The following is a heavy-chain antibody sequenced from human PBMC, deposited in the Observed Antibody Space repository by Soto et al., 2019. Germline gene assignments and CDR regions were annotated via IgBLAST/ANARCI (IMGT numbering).Heavy chain of an antibody. J-gene: IGHJ4*02. Sequence: PGGSLRLSCVVSGITFNSNWMHWVRQAPGKRLVWVSRINSDGSTTSYADSVRGRFTISRDNAKNTLYLQMNSLRAEDTALYYCVRDERYASSSRFDYWGRGXLVTVYS. D-gene: IGHD6-6*01. CDR3: VRDERYASSSRFDY. CDR1: GITFNSNW. CDR2: INSDGSTT. V-gene: IGHV3-74*01.